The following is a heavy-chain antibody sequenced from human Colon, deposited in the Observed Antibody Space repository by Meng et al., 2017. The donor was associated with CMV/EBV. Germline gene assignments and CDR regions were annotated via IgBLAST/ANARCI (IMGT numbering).Heavy chain of an antibody. CDR3: ARDPFLVREGFDC. J-gene: IGHJ4*02. CDR1: GYTFTTYD. D-gene: IGHD3-10*01. Sequence: ASVKVSCKVSGYTFTTYDINWVRQAPGQGLEWMGWMNPKSGGTRYAQKFQGRVTMARDTSISTAYLELSSLRSDDTAVYYCARDPFLVREGFDCWGQGTRVTVSS. V-gene: IGHV1-8*01. CDR2: MNPKSGGT.